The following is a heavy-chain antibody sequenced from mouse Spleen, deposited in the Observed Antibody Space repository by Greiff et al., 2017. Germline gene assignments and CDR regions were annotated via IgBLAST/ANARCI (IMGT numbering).Heavy chain of an antibody. CDR3: ARHIAGDGPFDY. CDR1: GFTFSSYA. V-gene: IGHV5-9-3*01. J-gene: IGHJ2*01. Sequence: EVKLVESGGGLVKPGGSLKLSCAASGFTFSSYAMSWVRQTPEKRLEWVATISSGGSYTYYPDSVKGRFTISRDNAKNTLYLQMSSLRSEDTAMYYCARHIAGDGPFDYWGQGTTLTVSS. CDR2: ISSGGSYT.